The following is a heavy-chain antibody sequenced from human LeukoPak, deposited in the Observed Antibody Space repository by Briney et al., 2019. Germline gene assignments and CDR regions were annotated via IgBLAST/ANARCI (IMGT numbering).Heavy chain of an antibody. D-gene: IGHD4-23*01. CDR3: ARDPRNSQSYFDY. Sequence: SETLSLTCTVSGDSISTSNSYWSWIRQPPGKGLEWIGYIYYSGSTNYNPSLKSRVTISVDTSKNQFSLKLSSVTAADTAVYYCARDPRNSQSYFDYWGQGTLVTVSS. J-gene: IGHJ4*02. V-gene: IGHV4-61*01. CDR1: GDSISTSNSY. CDR2: IYYSGST.